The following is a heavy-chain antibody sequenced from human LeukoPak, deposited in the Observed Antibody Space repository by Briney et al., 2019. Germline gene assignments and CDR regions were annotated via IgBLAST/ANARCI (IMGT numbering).Heavy chain of an antibody. Sequence: GGSLRLSCAASGFTFSSYGMHCVRQAPGKGLEWVAVIWYDGIVKYYADSVKGRFTISRDNSKNTLYLQMNSLRADDTAVYYCAREEGYRSLRVFDYWGQGTLVTVSS. CDR1: GFTFSSYG. V-gene: IGHV3-33*01. CDR3: AREEGYRSLRVFDY. D-gene: IGHD6-13*01. CDR2: IWYDGIVK. J-gene: IGHJ4*02.